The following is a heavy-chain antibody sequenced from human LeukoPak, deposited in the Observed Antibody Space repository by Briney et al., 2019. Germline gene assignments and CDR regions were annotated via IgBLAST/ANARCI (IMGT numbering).Heavy chain of an antibody. CDR1: GFTFSDYY. J-gene: IGHJ5*02. CDR3: AREGVVIAYAGWFDP. Sequence: GGSLRLSCAASGFTFSDYYMSWIRQAPGKGLGWVSYISSSGSTIYYADSVKGRFTISRDNAKNSLYLQMNSLRAEDTAVYYCAREGVVIAYAGWFDPWGQGTLVTVSS. V-gene: IGHV3-11*01. CDR2: ISSSGSTI. D-gene: IGHD2-21*01.